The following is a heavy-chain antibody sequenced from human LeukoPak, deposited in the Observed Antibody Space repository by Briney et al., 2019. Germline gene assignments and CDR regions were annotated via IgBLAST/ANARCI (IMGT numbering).Heavy chain of an antibody. J-gene: IGHJ4*02. CDR3: ARASRLYYYGSGSSPLGY. CDR1: GGSISGYY. V-gene: IGHV4-34*01. CDR2: INHSGST. D-gene: IGHD3-10*01. Sequence: SETLSLTCTVSGGSISGYYWSWIRQPPGKGLEWIGEINHSGSTNYNPSLKSRVTISVDTSKNQFSLKLSSVTAADTAVYYCARASRLYYYGSGSSPLGYWGQGTLVTVSS.